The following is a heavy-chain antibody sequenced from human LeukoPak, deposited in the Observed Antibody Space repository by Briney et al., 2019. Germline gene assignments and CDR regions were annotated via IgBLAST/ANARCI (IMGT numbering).Heavy chain of an antibody. CDR1: GGSISSYY. V-gene: IGHV4-4*07. Sequence: TSETLPLTCTVSGGSISSYYWSWIRQPAGKGLEWIGRIYTSGSTNYNPSLKSRVTMSVDTSKNQFSLKLSSATAADTAVYYCARDLRRWWASAFDIWGQGTMVTVSS. CDR3: ARDLRRWWASAFDI. J-gene: IGHJ3*02. D-gene: IGHD2-15*01. CDR2: IYTSGST.